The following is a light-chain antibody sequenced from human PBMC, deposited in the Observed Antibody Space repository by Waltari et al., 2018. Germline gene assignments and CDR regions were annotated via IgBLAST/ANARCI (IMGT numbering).Light chain of an antibody. CDR2: AAS. CDR3: QQSYMTPYT. Sequence: DIQMTQSPSSLSASVGDRVTITCRANQTVIDYLNWYQQKPGKAPKLLIYAASSLQSGVPLRFSGSGSGTDFTLTISSLQPDEFATYYCQQSYMTPYTFGQGTKLEIK. CDR1: QTVIDY. J-gene: IGKJ2*01. V-gene: IGKV1-39*01.